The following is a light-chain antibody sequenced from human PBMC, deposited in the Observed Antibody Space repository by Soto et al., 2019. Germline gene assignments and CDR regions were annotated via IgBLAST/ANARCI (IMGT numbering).Light chain of an antibody. Sequence: DIQMTQSPSSLSASVGDRVTITCQASQDIINYLNWYQQKPGKAPQLLIYDAFNLETGVPSRFTGSGSGREYTFTIRSLQPEDIATYYCQQYDTLPPTFGPGTKVDIK. J-gene: IGKJ3*01. CDR3: QQYDTLPPT. V-gene: IGKV1-33*01. CDR2: DAF. CDR1: QDIINY.